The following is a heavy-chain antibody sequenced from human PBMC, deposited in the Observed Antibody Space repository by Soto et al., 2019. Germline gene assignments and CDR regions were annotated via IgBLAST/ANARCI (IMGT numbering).Heavy chain of an antibody. J-gene: IGHJ6*02. Sequence: QVQLVQSGAEVNKPGSSVKVSCKASGGTFSSYAISWVRQAPGQGLEWMGGIIPIFGTANYAQKFQGRVTITADESTSTAYMELSSLRSEDTAVYYCARDRGYSYGYYYYGMDVWGQGTTVTVSS. V-gene: IGHV1-69*01. D-gene: IGHD5-18*01. CDR2: IIPIFGTA. CDR1: GGTFSSYA. CDR3: ARDRGYSYGYYYYGMDV.